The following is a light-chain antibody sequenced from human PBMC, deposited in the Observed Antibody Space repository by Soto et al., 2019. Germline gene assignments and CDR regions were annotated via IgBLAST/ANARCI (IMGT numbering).Light chain of an antibody. V-gene: IGKV3-15*01. CDR2: GAS. Sequence: EIVMTQSPATLSVSPGERATISCRASQSVSSNLAWYQQKTGQAPRLLIYGASTKATGIPARFSGSGSGTEFTLTISSLQSEDFAVYYCQQYNNWPRTFGQGTKV. J-gene: IGKJ1*01. CDR3: QQYNNWPRT. CDR1: QSVSSN.